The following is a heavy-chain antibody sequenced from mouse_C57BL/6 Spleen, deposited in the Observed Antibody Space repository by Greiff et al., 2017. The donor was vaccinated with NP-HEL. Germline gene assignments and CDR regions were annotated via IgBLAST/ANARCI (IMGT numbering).Heavy chain of an antibody. CDR3: AIIKKIVATYVDD. V-gene: IGHV1S81*02. D-gene: IGHD1-1*01. CDR1: GYTFTSYW. Sequence: QVQLQQPGAELVKAGASVKMSCKASGYTFTSYWMHWVKQRLGQGLEWFAETNPTNGRTYYNEKFKSKATLTVDKSSSTAYLLLSGPTFEDSAVLYWAIIKKIVATYVDDRSQGTTLTVSS. J-gene: IGHJ2*01. CDR2: TNPTNGRT.